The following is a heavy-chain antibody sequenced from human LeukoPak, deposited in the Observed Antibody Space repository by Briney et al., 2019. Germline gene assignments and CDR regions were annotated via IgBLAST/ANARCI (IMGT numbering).Heavy chain of an antibody. D-gene: IGHD3-3*01. V-gene: IGHV1-69*13. J-gene: IGHJ3*02. CDR1: GGTFSSYA. CDR2: IIPIFGTA. CDR3: ARARGIFGVVMDAFDI. Sequence: ASVKVSCKASGGTFSSYAISWVRQAPGQGLEWMGGIIPIFGTANYAQKFQGRVTITADESTSTAYMELSSLRSKDTAVYYCARARGIFGVVMDAFDIWGQGTMVTVSS.